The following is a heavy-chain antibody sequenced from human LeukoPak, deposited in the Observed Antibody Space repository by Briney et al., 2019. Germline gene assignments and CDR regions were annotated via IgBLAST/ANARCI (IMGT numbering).Heavy chain of an antibody. V-gene: IGHV3-48*03. CDR1: GFTFSRYE. CDR2: ISTSGSTV. Sequence: GGSLRLSCAASGFTFSRYEMNWVRQAPGKGLEWVTYISTSGSTVYYADSVKGRFTISRDNAKNSLYLQMNSLRAEDTAVYYCARDFSSGSIWGQGTMVTVSS. D-gene: IGHD6-25*01. CDR3: ARDFSSGSI. J-gene: IGHJ3*02.